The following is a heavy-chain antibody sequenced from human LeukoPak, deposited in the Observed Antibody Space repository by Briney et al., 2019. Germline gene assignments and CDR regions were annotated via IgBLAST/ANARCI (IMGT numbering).Heavy chain of an antibody. Sequence: GRSLRLSCAASGFTFSSYGMHWVRQAPGKGMEWVAVIRYDGSNKYYADSVKGRFTISRDNSKNTLYLQMNSPRAEDTAVYYCARDQYCSSTSCYDRAFDIWGQGTMVTVSS. V-gene: IGHV3-33*01. D-gene: IGHD2-2*01. CDR1: GFTFSSYG. CDR2: IRYDGSNK. J-gene: IGHJ3*02. CDR3: ARDQYCSSTSCYDRAFDI.